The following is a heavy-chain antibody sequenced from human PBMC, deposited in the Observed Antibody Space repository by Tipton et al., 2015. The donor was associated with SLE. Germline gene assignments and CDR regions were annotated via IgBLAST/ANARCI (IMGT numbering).Heavy chain of an antibody. CDR3: ARLVVVVAATGHFDY. J-gene: IGHJ4*02. Sequence: TLSLTCAVYGGSFSGYYWSWIRQPPGKGLEWIGEINQSGSTNYNASLKSRVAISVDTSKNQFSLRLSSVTAADTAVYYCARLVVVVAATGHFDYWGQGALVTVSS. CDR1: GGSFSGYY. CDR2: INQSGST. D-gene: IGHD2-15*01. V-gene: IGHV4-34*01.